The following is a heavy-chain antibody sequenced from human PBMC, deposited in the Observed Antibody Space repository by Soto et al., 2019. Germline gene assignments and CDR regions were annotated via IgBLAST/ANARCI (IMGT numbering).Heavy chain of an antibody. J-gene: IGHJ6*02. CDR1: GGPFSSYA. CDR3: ARLIAADGTDGMDV. D-gene: IGHD6-13*01. V-gene: IGHV1-69*13. Sequence: SVQLSYKACGGPFSSYAISLVRQAPGQGLEWMGGIIPIFGTANYAQKFQGRVTITADESTSTAYMELSSLRSEDTAVYYCARLIAADGTDGMDVWGQGTTVTVSS. CDR2: IIPIFGTA.